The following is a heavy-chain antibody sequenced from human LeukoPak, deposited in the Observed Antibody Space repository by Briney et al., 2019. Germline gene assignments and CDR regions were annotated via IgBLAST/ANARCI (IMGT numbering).Heavy chain of an antibody. V-gene: IGHV1-18*04. CDR2: ISAYNGNT. Sequence: ASVKVSCKASGYTFTSYGISWVRQAPGQGLEWMGWISAYNGNTNYAQKLQGRVTMTTDTSTSTAYMELRSLRSDDTAVHYCAREAGDYVWGSYRPPEPDYWGQGTLVTVSS. CDR1: GYTFTSYG. D-gene: IGHD3-16*02. J-gene: IGHJ4*02. CDR3: AREAGDYVWGSYRPPEPDY.